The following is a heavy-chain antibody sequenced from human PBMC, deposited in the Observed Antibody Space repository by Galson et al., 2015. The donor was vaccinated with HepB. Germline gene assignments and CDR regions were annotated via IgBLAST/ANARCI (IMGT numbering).Heavy chain of an antibody. D-gene: IGHD4-17*01. CDR2: ILYEGSNDGSNK. V-gene: IGHV3-30*18. CDR1: GFTFRSYG. J-gene: IGHJ6*02. Sequence: SLRLSCAASGFTFRSYGMHWVRQAPGKGLEWVAVILYEGSNDGSNKYYGDSVKGRFTISRDNSKNTLYLQMDSLRPEDTAVYFCAKNYGVGYYDYAMDVWGQGTLVTVSS. CDR3: AKNYGVGYYDYAMDV.